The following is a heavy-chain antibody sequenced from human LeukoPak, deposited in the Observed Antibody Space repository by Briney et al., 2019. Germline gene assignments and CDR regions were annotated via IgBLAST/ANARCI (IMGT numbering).Heavy chain of an antibody. D-gene: IGHD3-10*01. CDR3: ARYYYGSGYNWFDP. J-gene: IGHJ5*02. CDR1: GGSISSYY. Sequence: SETLSLTCTVSGGSISSYYWSWIRQPPGKGLEWIGYIYYSGSTNYNPSLKSRVTISVDTSKNQFSLKLSSVTAADTAVYYCARYYYGSGYNWFDPWGQGTLVTVS. V-gene: IGHV4-59*08. CDR2: IYYSGST.